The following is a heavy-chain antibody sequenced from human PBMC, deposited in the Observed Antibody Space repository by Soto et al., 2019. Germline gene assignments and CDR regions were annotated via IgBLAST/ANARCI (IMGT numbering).Heavy chain of an antibody. J-gene: IGHJ5*02. V-gene: IGHV4-30-4*01. CDR3: ARVMAAMQNWLDP. CDR1: GGSISSIDYF. D-gene: IGHD2-2*01. Sequence: QVQLQESGPGLVKPSQTLSLTCSVSGGSISSIDYFWSWIRQPPGKVLEWIGFIYHTGTTYYNPSLSSRVTISIDTSKSQFSMKLNSVTAADTAVYYCARVMAAMQNWLDPWGQGTLVTVSP. CDR2: IYHTGTT.